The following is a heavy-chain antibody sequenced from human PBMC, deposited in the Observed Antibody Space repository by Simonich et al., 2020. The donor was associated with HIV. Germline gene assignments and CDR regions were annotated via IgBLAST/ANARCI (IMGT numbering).Heavy chain of an antibody. CDR2: INHSGTT. CDR1: GVSFSGYY. Sequence: QVQLQQWGAGLLKPSETLSLTCAVYGVSFSGYYWSWILQPPGKGLEWIGEINHSGTTNYKSSLNSRATISVDKSKNQFSLKLSSVTAADTAIYYCARRDRELILYFDYWGQGNLVTVSS. D-gene: IGHD3-3*01. V-gene: IGHV4-34*01. J-gene: IGHJ4*02. CDR3: ARRDRELILYFDY.